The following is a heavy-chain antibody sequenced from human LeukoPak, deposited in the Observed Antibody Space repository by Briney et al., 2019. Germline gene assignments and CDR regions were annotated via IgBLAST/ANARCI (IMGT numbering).Heavy chain of an antibody. CDR2: IYHSGST. CDR3: ARDNWNSRRAFDI. J-gene: IGHJ3*02. V-gene: IGHV4-30-2*01. Sequence: PSQTLSLTCAVSGGSISSGGYSWSWIRQPPGKGLEWIGYIYHSGSTYYNPSLKSRVTISVDRSKNQFSLKLSSVTAADTAVYYCARDNWNSRRAFDIWGQGTMVTVSS. CDR1: GGSISSGGYS. D-gene: IGHD1-7*01.